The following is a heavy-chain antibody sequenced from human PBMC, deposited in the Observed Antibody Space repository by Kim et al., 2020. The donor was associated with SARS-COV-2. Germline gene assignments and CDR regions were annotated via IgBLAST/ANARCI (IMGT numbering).Heavy chain of an antibody. D-gene: IGHD4-17*01. J-gene: IGHJ5*02. CDR2: INHSGST. CDR3: ARARLLRWRGTGREGDWFDP. CDR1: GGSFSGYY. Sequence: SETLSLTCAVYGGSFSGYYWSWIRQPPGKGLEWIGEINHSGSTNYNPSLKSRVTISVDTSKNQFSLKLSSVTAADTAVYYCARARLLRWRGTGREGDWFDPWGQGTLVTVSS. V-gene: IGHV4-34*01.